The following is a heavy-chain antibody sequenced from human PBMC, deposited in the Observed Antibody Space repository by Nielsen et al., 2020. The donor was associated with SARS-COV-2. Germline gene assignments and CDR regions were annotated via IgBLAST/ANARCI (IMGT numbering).Heavy chain of an antibody. J-gene: IGHJ4*02. CDR3: ARDREDGMGLDY. D-gene: IGHD5-24*01. CDR2: IYSGGST. CDR1: GGSISSGGYY. V-gene: IGHV3-53*01. Sequence: ETLSLTCTVSGGSISSGGYYWSWVRQAPGKGLEWVSVIYSGGSTYYADSVKGRFTISRDNSKNTLYLQMNSLRAEDTAVYYCARDREDGMGLDYWGQGTLVTVSS.